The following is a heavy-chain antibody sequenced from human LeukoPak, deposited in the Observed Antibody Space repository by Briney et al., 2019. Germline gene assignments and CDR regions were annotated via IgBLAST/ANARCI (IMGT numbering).Heavy chain of an antibody. V-gene: IGHV4-34*01. CDR1: GGSFSGYY. CDR3: ARFSRFTMVRYHDRYYFDY. J-gene: IGHJ4*02. Sequence: MSSETLPLTCAVYGGSFSGYYWSWIRQPPGKGLEWIGEINHSGSTNYNPSLKSRVTISVDTSKNQFSLKLSSVTAADTAVYYCARFSRFTMVRYHDRYYFDYWGQGTLVTVSS. CDR2: INHSGST. D-gene: IGHD3-10*01.